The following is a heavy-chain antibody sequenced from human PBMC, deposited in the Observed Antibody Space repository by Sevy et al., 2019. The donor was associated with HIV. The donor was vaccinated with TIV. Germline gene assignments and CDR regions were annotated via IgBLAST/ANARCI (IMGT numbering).Heavy chain of an antibody. D-gene: IGHD3-22*01. CDR3: AKDVVGGYYDSSGYSDH. J-gene: IGHJ4*02. CDR2: INNGGGST. Sequence: GGSLRLSCAASGFTFTEFVMSWVRQSPGKGLEGVSTINNGGGSTYYADSVKGRFTISRDNSQNTLDLQMNSLRAEDTAVYYCAKDVVGGYYDSSGYSDHWGQGTLVTVSS. V-gene: IGHV3-23*01. CDR1: GFTFTEFV.